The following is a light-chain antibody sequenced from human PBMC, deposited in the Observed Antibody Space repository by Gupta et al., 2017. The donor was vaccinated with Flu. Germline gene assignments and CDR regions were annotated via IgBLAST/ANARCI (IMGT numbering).Light chain of an antibody. V-gene: IGLV3-21*02. CDR2: HDS. Sequence: SYVLTQTPSVSVAPGQTARLTCGGNRIEDKSAHWYQQKPGQAPVVVVHHDSERPSGIPERFSGSNSGNTATLTISRIVVGDEADYYCQLWDSSSDYFVFGTGTRVTVL. CDR1: RIEDKS. CDR3: QLWDSSSDYFV. J-gene: IGLJ1*01.